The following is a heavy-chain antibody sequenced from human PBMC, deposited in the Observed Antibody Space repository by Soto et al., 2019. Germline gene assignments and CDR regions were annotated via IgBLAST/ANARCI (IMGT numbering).Heavy chain of an antibody. CDR2: IWYDGSLQ. CDR1: GFSFENYG. CDR3: ADLWGDGYNLGQDYNGMDV. Sequence: QVQMVESGGGVVQPGRSLRLSCAASGFSFENYGMHWVRQAPGRGLEWVAIIWYDGSLQYYAAAVKGRFTISRDNSKNALYLVMNSLRAEGTAVYYCADLWGDGYNLGQDYNGMDVWGQGTTVIVAS. D-gene: IGHD3-16*01. V-gene: IGHV3-33*01. J-gene: IGHJ6*02.